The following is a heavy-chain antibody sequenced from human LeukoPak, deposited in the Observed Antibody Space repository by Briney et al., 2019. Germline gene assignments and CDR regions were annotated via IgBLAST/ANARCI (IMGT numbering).Heavy chain of an antibody. Sequence: SETLSLTCAVYGGSFSGYYWSWIRQPPGKGLEWMGEINHSGSTNYNPSLKSRVTISLATSKNQFSLKLSSVTAAHTAVYYCARPTTGTTNYFDYWGQGTQVTVSS. CDR1: GGSFSGYY. J-gene: IGHJ4*02. V-gene: IGHV4-34*01. CDR2: INHSGST. D-gene: IGHD1-7*01. CDR3: ARPTTGTTNYFDY.